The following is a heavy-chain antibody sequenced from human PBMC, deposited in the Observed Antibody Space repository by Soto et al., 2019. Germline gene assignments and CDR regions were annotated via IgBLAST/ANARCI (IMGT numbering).Heavy chain of an antibody. D-gene: IGHD2-21*01. V-gene: IGHV3-11*06. J-gene: IGHJ4*02. CDR3: VRGGGGGLFEH. CDR2: ISPKSTYR. CDR1: GFPFSDYY. Sequence: QVHLVESGGGLVKPGGSLRLSCPTSGFPFSDYYMSWLRQAPGKGLEWLSHISPKSTYRNYADSVKGRFTISRDNTKSSLFLQMNSLGVEDTAVYYCVRGGGGGLFEHWGQGVLVTVSS.